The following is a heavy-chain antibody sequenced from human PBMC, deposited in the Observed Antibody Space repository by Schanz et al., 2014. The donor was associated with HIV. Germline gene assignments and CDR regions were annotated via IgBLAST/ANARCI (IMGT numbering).Heavy chain of an antibody. V-gene: IGHV1-69*13. CDR1: GYTFTSYG. CDR3: ARGALGLAAAGSYYFYYGMDV. J-gene: IGHJ6*02. D-gene: IGHD6-13*01. CDR2: IIPIFGTA. Sequence: QVPLVQSGAEVKKPGASVTVSCKASGYTFTSYGINWVRQAPGQGLEWMGGIIPIFGTANYAQKFQGRVTITADESTSTAYMELSSLRSEDTAVYYCARGALGLAAAGSYYFYYGMDVWGQGTTVTVSS.